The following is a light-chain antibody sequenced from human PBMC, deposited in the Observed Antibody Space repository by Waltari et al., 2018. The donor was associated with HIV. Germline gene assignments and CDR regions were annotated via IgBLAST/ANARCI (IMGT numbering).Light chain of an antibody. J-gene: IGLJ3*02. V-gene: IGLV3-10*01. CDR1: ALPQKY. Sequence: SYELTQPPSVSVSPGQTARITCSGAALPQKYAYWYQQKSGQAPVLVIYEDSKRPSGIPERFSGSSSGTMATLTISGAQVEDEADYYCYSTDSSDWVFGGGTKLTVL. CDR2: EDS. CDR3: YSTDSSDWV.